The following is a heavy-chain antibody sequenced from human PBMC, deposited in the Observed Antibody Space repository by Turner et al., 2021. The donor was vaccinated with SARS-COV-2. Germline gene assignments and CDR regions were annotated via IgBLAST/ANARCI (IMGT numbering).Heavy chain of an antibody. CDR3: AKQLGLYSNPMYYFDY. V-gene: IGHV3-30*18. J-gene: IGHJ4*02. D-gene: IGHD4-4*01. Sequence: QVQLVESGGGVVQPGRSLRLSCAASGFTFSSYAMHWVRQAPGKGLEWVAVISYDGNNKYYADSVKGRFTISRDNSKNTLYLQMNSLRAEDTAVYYCAKQLGLYSNPMYYFDYWGQGTLVTVSS. CDR2: ISYDGNNK. CDR1: GFTFSSYA.